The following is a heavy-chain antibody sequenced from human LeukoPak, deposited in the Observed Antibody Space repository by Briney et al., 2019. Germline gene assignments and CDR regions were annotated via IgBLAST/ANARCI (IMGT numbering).Heavy chain of an antibody. CDR2: IWYDGSNK. V-gene: IGHV3-33*06. CDR3: AKDRLIGIAAAGSAFNY. CDR1: GFTFSSYG. Sequence: GGSLRLSCAASGFTFSSYGMHWVRRAPGRGLEWVAVIWYDGSNKYYADSVKGRFTISRDNSKNTLYLQMNSLRAEDTAVYYCAKDRLIGIAAAGSAFNYWGQGTLVTVSS. D-gene: IGHD6-13*01. J-gene: IGHJ4*02.